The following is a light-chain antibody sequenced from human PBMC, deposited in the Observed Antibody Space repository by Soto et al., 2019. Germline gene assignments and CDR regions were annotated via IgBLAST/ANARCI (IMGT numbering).Light chain of an antibody. Sequence: QSALTQPASVSGSPGQSITISCIADVGGYNYVSWYQQHPDKAPKLLIYDVINRPSGVSNRFSGSKSGNTASLSISGLQAEDEADYYCSSYSYNTHVLFGGGTKLTVL. J-gene: IGLJ2*01. CDR3: SSYSYNTHVL. CDR2: DVI. CDR1: DVGGYNY. V-gene: IGLV2-14*03.